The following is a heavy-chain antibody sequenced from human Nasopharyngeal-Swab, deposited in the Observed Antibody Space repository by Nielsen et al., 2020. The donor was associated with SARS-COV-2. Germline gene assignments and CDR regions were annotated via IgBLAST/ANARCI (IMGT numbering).Heavy chain of an antibody. CDR1: GFTFSDYY. Sequence: GGSLRPSCTASGFTFSDYYMSWIRQAPGKGLEWVSYFTSSGFTTYYTDSVKGRFPISRDNAKNSLYLQMNSLRAEDTAVYYCARDIIAAAGRTGFWGRGTLVTVSS. V-gene: IGHV3-11*04. J-gene: IGHJ4*02. CDR3: ARDIIAAAGRTGF. D-gene: IGHD6-13*01. CDR2: FTSSGFTT.